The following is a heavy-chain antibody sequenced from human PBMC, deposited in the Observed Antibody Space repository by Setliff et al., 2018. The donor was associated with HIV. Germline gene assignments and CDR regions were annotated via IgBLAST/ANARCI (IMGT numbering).Heavy chain of an antibody. V-gene: IGHV4-39*01. CDR2: LFYNGNT. Sequence: SETLSLTCTVSGGSISNNSYYWGWVRQPPGKGLELIGNLFYNGNTYYNPSLKSRVTISVDTSKNQFSLKLSSVTAADTAVYYCARAYCSGGNCYSTLEGNYYFDLWGRGTLVTVSS. CDR3: ARAYCSGGNCYSTLEGNYYFDL. CDR1: GGSISNNSYY. J-gene: IGHJ2*01. D-gene: IGHD2-15*01.